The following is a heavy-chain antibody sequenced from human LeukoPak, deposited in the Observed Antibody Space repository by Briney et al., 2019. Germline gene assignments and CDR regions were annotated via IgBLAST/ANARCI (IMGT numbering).Heavy chain of an antibody. CDR2: INWNGGST. CDR1: GFTFDDYV. D-gene: IGHD3-10*01. Sequence: GVSLRLSCAASGFTFDDYVMSWVRQAQGKGLKWVSGINWNGGSTGYADSVKGRFTISRDNAKNSLYLQMNSLRAEDTALYYCAREGSGSGSYKDYWGQGTLVTVSS. V-gene: IGHV3-20*04. J-gene: IGHJ4*02. CDR3: AREGSGSGSYKDY.